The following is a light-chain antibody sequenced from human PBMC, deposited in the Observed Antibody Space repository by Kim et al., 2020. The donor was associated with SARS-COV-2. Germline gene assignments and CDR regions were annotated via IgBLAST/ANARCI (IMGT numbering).Light chain of an antibody. CDR2: DAS. J-gene: IGKJ2*01. Sequence: ELVLTQSPATLSLSPGERATLSCRASHSLSTYLAWYQQKPGQAPRLLIYDASSRAAGIPVRFSGSGSGTDFTLTISSLEPEDVAVYYCHKRHNCPWFTFGQGTKLEI. CDR1: HSLSTY. V-gene: IGKV3-11*01. CDR3: HKRHNCPWFT.